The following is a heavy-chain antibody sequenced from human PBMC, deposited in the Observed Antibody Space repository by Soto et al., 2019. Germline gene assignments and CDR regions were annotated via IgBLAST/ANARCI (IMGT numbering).Heavy chain of an antibody. V-gene: IGHV3-30*18. CDR2: ISYDGINK. CDR1: GFTFSSYG. D-gene: IGHD5-18*01. Sequence: AGGSLRLSCAASGFTFSSYGMHWVRQAPGKGLEWVAVISYDGINKYYADSVKGRFTISRDNSKNTLYLQMNSLRAEDTAVYYCAKMGPGYSYGYFIYYYGMDVWGQGTTVTVYS. CDR3: AKMGPGYSYGYFIYYYGMDV. J-gene: IGHJ6*02.